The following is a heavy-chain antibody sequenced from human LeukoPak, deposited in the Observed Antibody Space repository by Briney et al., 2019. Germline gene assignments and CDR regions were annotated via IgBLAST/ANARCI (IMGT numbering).Heavy chain of an antibody. J-gene: IGHJ5*02. V-gene: IGHV3-7*01. CDR2: IKQDGSEK. D-gene: IGHD2-2*01. CDR1: GFTFSSYW. CDR3: ARGGLIVVVPAATGFDP. Sequence: GSLRLSCAASGFTFSSYWMSWVRQAPGKGLGWVANIKQDGSEKYYVDSVKGRFTISRDNAKNSLYLQMNSLRAEDTAVYYCARGGLIVVVPAATGFDPWGQGTLVTVSS.